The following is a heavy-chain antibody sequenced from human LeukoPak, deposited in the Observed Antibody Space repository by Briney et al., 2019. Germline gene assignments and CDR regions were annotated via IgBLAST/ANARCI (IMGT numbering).Heavy chain of an antibody. Sequence: SETLSLTCAVYGGSFSGYYWSWIRQPPGKGLEWIGEINHSGSTNYNPSLKSRVTISVDTSKNQFSLKLSSVAAADTAVYYCARAYYYGSGSYYIPYYYYYMDVWGKGTTVTVSS. CDR1: GGSFSGYY. CDR2: INHSGST. D-gene: IGHD3-10*01. V-gene: IGHV4-34*01. CDR3: ARAYYYGSGSYYIPYYYYYMDV. J-gene: IGHJ6*03.